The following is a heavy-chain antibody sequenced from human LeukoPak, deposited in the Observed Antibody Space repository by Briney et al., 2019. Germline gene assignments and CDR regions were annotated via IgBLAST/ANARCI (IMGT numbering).Heavy chain of an antibody. Sequence: SETLSLTSTVSGGSISSGGYYWSWLRQHPGKGLEWIVYIYYSGSTYYNPSLKSRFTISVDTSKNQFSLKLSSVTAADTAVYYCARITMVRGVTTFDYWGQGTLVTVSS. CDR3: ARITMVRGVTTFDY. D-gene: IGHD3-10*01. V-gene: IGHV4-31*03. CDR2: IYYSGST. CDR1: GGSISSGGYY. J-gene: IGHJ4*02.